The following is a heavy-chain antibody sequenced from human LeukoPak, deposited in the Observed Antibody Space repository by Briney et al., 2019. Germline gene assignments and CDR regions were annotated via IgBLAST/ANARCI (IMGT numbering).Heavy chain of an antibody. V-gene: IGHV3-21*01. Sequence: GGSLRLSCAASGFAFSTYSMNWVRQAPGKGLEWVSSISSSSTYIYYADSVKGRVTISRDNAKNSLYLQMNSLRAEDTAVYYCARVLSGCETTRCELNYWGQGTLVTVSS. CDR3: ARVLSGCETTRCELNY. CDR1: GFAFSTYS. J-gene: IGHJ4*02. CDR2: ISSSSTYI. D-gene: IGHD1-26*01.